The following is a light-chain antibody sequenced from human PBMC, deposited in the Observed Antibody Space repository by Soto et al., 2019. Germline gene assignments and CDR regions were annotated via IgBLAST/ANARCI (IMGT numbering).Light chain of an antibody. V-gene: IGKV3-11*01. CDR3: QQHSHWPPWT. J-gene: IGKJ1*01. CDR1: ENVRTF. Sequence: VLTQSPATLSLSPGERATLSCRASENVRTFVDWYQQKPGQAPRLLIYGASNRATDIPARFSGSGSGTDFTLTIGNLEPEDFAVYYCQQHSHWPPWTFGQGTRVEIQ. CDR2: GAS.